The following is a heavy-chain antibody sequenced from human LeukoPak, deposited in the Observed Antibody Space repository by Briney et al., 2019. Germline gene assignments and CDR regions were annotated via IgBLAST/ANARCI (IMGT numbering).Heavy chain of an antibody. V-gene: IGHV3-21*01. CDR1: GFTFSSYS. Sequence: GGSLRVSCAASGFTFSSYSMNWVRQAPGKGLEWVSSISGSSSYIYYGDSVKGRFTISRDNAKNSLFLQMNSLRAEDTAVYYCARAVVRGVIVPADAFDIWGQGTMVTVSS. D-gene: IGHD3-10*01. CDR2: ISGSSSYI. J-gene: IGHJ3*02. CDR3: ARAVVRGVIVPADAFDI.